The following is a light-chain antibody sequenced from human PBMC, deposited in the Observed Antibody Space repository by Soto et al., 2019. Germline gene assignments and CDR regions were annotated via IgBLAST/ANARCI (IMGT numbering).Light chain of an antibody. CDR2: NNN. Sequence: QSVLTQPPSASGTPGQRVTISCSGSSSNIGGNPVNWYQQLPGTAPKVLIYNNNQRPSGVPDRFSGSKSGTSASLAISGLQSEDEADYYCTATDDRLTGPVFGGGTQLTVL. J-gene: IGLJ2*01. CDR1: SSNIGGNP. V-gene: IGLV1-44*01. CDR3: TATDDRLTGPV.